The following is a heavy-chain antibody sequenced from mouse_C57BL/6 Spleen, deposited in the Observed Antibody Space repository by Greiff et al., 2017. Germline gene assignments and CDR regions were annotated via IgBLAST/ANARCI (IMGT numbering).Heavy chain of an antibody. CDR1: GYSFTSYT. V-gene: IGHV1-4*01. Sequence: VQLQQSGAELARPGASVKMSCKASGYSFTSYTMNWVKQRPGKGLEWIGYINPSSGYTKYNQKFKDKATLSADKSSSTSYMQLSMLSPANTSFYYCARSQHDYNFNYYAMDYWGQGTSVTVSS. D-gene: IGHD2-4*01. CDR2: INPSSGYT. J-gene: IGHJ4*01. CDR3: ARSQHDYNFNYYAMDY.